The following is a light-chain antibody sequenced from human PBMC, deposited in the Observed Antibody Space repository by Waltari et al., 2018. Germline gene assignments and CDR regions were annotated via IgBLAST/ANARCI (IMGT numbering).Light chain of an antibody. CDR1: QSISSY. J-gene: IGKJ4*01. CDR2: SAS. Sequence: DIQMTQPPSSLSASVGARVTITCRASQSISSYLNWYQQKPGKAPKLLIYSASTSESGVPSRFSGSGSGTYFTLTISSLQPEDFATYYCQQTYSTPLTFGGGTKVKIK. V-gene: IGKV1-39*01. CDR3: QQTYSTPLT.